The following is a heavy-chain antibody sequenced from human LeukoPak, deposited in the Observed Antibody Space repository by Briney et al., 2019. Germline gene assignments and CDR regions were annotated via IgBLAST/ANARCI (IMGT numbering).Heavy chain of an antibody. J-gene: IGHJ4*02. CDR2: ISAYNGNT. D-gene: IGHD3-9*01. V-gene: IGHV1-18*01. CDR3: ARDWGPDEFDCQGIFDY. Sequence: ASVKVSCKASGYTFTSYGISWVRQAPGQGLEWMGWISAYNGNTNYAQKLQGRVTMTTDTSTSTAYMELRSLRSDDTAVYYCARDWGPDEFDCQGIFDYWGQGTLVTVSS. CDR1: GYTFTSYG.